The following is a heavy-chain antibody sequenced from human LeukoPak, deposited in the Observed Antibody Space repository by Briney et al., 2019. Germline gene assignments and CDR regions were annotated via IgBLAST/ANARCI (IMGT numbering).Heavy chain of an antibody. V-gene: IGHV1-18*04. CDR3: ARFFEKSDTAMVTPLDY. CDR2: ISAYNGNT. D-gene: IGHD5-18*01. CDR1: GYTFTSYG. J-gene: IGHJ4*02. Sequence: ASVKVSCKASGYTFTSYGTSWVRQAPGQGLEWMGWISAYNGNTNYAQKLQGRVTMTTDTSTSTAYMELRSLSSDDTAVYYCARFFEKSDTAMVTPLDYWGQGTLVTVSS.